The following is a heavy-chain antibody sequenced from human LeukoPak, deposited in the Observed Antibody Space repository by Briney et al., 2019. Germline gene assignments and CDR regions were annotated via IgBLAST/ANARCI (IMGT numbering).Heavy chain of an antibody. Sequence: RPSETLSLTCAVYGGSFSGYSWNWIRQPPVKGLEWIGEINHSGGTNYNPSLKSRVTISVDTSKKQFSLKLSSVTAADTAVYYCARRRITFGGVIVDSWGQGTLVTVSS. J-gene: IGHJ4*02. CDR3: ARRRITFGGVIVDS. V-gene: IGHV4-34*01. CDR1: GGSFSGYS. D-gene: IGHD3-16*02. CDR2: INHSGGT.